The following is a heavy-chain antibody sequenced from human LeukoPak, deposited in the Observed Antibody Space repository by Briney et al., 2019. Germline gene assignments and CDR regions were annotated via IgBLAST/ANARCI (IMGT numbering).Heavy chain of an antibody. J-gene: IGHJ4*02. CDR3: ARSRVGATGNFDY. V-gene: IGHV3-72*01. CDR2: TRNKANSYTT. D-gene: IGHD1-26*01. Sequence: PGGSLRLSCAASGFTFSDHYMDWVRQAPGKGLEWVGRTRNKANSYTTEYAASVKGRFTISRDDSKNSLYLQMSSLKTEDTAVYYCARSRVGATGNFDYWGQGTLVTVSS. CDR1: GFTFSDHY.